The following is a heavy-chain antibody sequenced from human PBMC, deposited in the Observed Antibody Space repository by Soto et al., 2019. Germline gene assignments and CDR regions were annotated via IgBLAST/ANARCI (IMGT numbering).Heavy chain of an antibody. CDR2: INPSGGST. Sequence: ASVKVSCTESGYSLTIYYMHWVRQAPGQGLEWMGIINPSGGSTSYAQKFQGRVTMTRGTSTSTVYMELSSLRSEDTAVYYCAREVTGSYGRFDYWGQGTLVTV. V-gene: IGHV1-46*03. J-gene: IGHJ4*02. CDR3: AREVTGSYGRFDY. D-gene: IGHD1-26*01. CDR1: GYSLTIYY.